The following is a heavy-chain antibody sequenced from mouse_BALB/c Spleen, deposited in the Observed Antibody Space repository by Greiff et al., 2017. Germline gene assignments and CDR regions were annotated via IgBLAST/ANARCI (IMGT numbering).Heavy chain of an antibody. J-gene: IGHJ1*01. CDR1: GYTFTSYD. CDR2: IFPGDGST. CDR3: ARENGSSLVWYFDV. V-gene: IGHV1-85*01. Sequence: VQLQQSGAELVKPWASVKLSCKASGYTFTSYDINWVRQRPEQGLEWIGWIFPGDGSTKYNEKFKGKATLTTDKSSSTAYMQLSRLTSEDSAVYFCARENGSSLVWYFDVWGAGTTVTVSS. D-gene: IGHD1-1*01.